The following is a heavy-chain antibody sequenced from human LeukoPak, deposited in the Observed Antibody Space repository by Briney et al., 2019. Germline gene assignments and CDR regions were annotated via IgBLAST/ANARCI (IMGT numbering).Heavy chain of an antibody. CDR2: IIPILGIA. CDR1: GGTFSSYA. J-gene: IGHJ4*02. D-gene: IGHD3-10*01. V-gene: IGHV1-69*04. Sequence: SVKVSCKASGGTFSSYAISWVRQAPGQGLEWMGRIIPILGIANYAQKFQGRVTITADKSTSTAYMELSSLRSEDTAVYYCARGVWFGEQSFDYWGQGTLVTVSS. CDR3: ARGVWFGEQSFDY.